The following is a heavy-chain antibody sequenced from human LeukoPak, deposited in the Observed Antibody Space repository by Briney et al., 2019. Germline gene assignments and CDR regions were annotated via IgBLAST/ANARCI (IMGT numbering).Heavy chain of an antibody. CDR1: GFTFDDYA. CDR3: AKDILPIAVAGTGIDY. J-gene: IGHJ4*02. Sequence: GGSLRLSCAASGFTFDDYAMHWVRQAPGKGLEWVSGISWNSGSIGYADSVKGRFTISRDNAKNSLYLQMNSLRAEDTALYYCAKDILPIAVAGTGIDYWGQGTLVTVSS. D-gene: IGHD6-19*01. CDR2: ISWNSGSI. V-gene: IGHV3-9*01.